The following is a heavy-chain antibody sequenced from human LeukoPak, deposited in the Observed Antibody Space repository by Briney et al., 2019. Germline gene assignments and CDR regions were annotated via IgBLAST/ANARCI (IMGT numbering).Heavy chain of an antibody. CDR2: RYYSGST. CDR3: ARGGSVDPAAYYYYYYYMDV. D-gene: IGHD1-26*01. Sequence: PSETLSLTCTVSGDSISSYYWSWIRQPPGKGLEWIGYRYYSGSTDYNPSLKSRVTMSVDTSKNQFSLKLSSVTAADTAVYYCARGGSVDPAAYYYYYYYMDVWGKGTTVTVSS. V-gene: IGHV4-59*12. CDR1: GDSISSYY. J-gene: IGHJ6*03.